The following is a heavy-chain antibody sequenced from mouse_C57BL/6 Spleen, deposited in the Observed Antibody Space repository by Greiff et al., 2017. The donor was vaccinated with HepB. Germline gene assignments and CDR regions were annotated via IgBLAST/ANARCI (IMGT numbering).Heavy chain of an antibody. CDR2: INYDGSST. D-gene: IGHD2-1*01. J-gene: IGHJ1*03. V-gene: IGHV5-16*01. CDR3: ARAIYYGNWYFDV. CDR1: GFTFSDYY. Sequence: VQLKESEGGLVQPGSSMKLSCTASGFTFSDYYMAWVRQVPEKGLEWVANINYDGSSTYYLDSLKSRFIISRDNAKNILYLQMSSLKSEDTATYYCARAIYYGNWYFDVWGTGTTVTVSS.